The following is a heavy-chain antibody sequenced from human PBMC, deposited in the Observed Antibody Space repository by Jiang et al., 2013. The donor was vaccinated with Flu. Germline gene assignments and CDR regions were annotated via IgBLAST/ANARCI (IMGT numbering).Heavy chain of an antibody. D-gene: IGHD2-2*02. Sequence: SVSSNSAAWNWIRQSPSRGLEWLGRTYYRSKWYNDYAVSVKSRITINPDTSKNQFSLQLNSVTPEDTAVYYCAREEGYCSSTSCYTPYYYYYMDVWGKGTTVTVSS. CDR3: AREEGYCSSTSCYTPYYYYYMDV. CDR1: SVSSNSAA. CDR2: TYYRSKWYN. J-gene: IGHJ6*03. V-gene: IGHV6-1*01.